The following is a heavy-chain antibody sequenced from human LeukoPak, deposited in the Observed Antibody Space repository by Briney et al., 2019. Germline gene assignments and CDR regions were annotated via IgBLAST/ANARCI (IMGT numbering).Heavy chain of an antibody. D-gene: IGHD5-12*01. V-gene: IGHV4-39*07. J-gene: IGHJ4*02. CDR2: IYYSGST. Sequence: SETLSLTCTVSGGSISSSSYYWGWIRQPPGKVLECIGSIYYSGSTYYNPSLKSRVTISVDTSKNQFSLKLSSVTAADTAVYYCAVASSFFDYWGQGTLVTVSS. CDR3: AVASSFFDY. CDR1: GGSISSSSYY.